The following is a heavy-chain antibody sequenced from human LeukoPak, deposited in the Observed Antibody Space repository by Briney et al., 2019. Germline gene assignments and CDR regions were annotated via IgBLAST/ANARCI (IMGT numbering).Heavy chain of an antibody. D-gene: IGHD3-10*01. V-gene: IGHV4-59*01. CDR2: IYYNEST. Sequence: KPSETLSLTCTVSGGSISSYYWSWIRQPPGKGLEWIGYIYYNESTNYNPSLKSRVTISVDTSKTQFSLKLSSVTAADTAVYYCARSGRPLTYYYGSGSYRNWFDPWGQGTLVTVSS. J-gene: IGHJ5*02. CDR1: GGSISSYY. CDR3: ARSGRPLTYYYGSGSYRNWFDP.